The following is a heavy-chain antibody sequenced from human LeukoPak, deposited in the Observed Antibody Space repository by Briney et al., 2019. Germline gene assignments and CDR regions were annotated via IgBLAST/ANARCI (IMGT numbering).Heavy chain of an antibody. Sequence: SETLSLTCTVSGYSISSGYYWGWIRQPPGKGLEWIGSIYHSGSTYYNPSLKSRVTISVDTSKNQFSLKLSSVTAADTAVYYCARADRWELLLSYWGQGTLVTVSS. CDR3: ARADRWELLLSY. CDR2: IYHSGST. D-gene: IGHD1-26*01. V-gene: IGHV4-38-2*02. J-gene: IGHJ4*02. CDR1: GYSISSGYY.